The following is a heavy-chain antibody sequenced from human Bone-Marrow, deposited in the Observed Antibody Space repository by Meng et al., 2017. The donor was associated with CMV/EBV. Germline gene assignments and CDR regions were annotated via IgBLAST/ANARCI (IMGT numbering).Heavy chain of an antibody. V-gene: IGHV3-23*01. Sequence: GESLKISCAASGFTFNTYAMTWVRQAPGKGLEWVSAISGSGGSTYYADSVKGRFTISRDNSKNTLYLQMNSLRAEDTAVYYCAKEGWFGELWATGYGMDVWGQGTTVTFSS. CDR1: GFTFNTYA. J-gene: IGHJ6*02. CDR2: ISGSGGST. CDR3: AKEGWFGELWATGYGMDV. D-gene: IGHD3-10*01.